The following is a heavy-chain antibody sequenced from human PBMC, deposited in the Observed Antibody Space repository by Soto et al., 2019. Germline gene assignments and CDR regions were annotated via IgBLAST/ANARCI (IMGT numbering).Heavy chain of an antibody. D-gene: IGHD3-10*01. V-gene: IGHV3-74*01. J-gene: IGHJ4*02. CDR3: TRGRRSTSIGTGAF. CDR1: GFTFSMYW. Sequence: PGGSLRLSCAASGFTFSMYWMHWVRQVPGKGPEWVSRINDDGSSTNYADSVKGRFTISRDNAKNTLYLQMNDLRAEDTAVYYCTRGRRSTSIGTGAFWGQGTLVTVSS. CDR2: INDDGSST.